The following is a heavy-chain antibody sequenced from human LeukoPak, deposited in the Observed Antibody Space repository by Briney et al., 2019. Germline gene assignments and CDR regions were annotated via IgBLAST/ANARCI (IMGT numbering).Heavy chain of an antibody. J-gene: IGHJ4*02. CDR2: INSDGSST. CDR3: ARESLYDFWSGYYFDY. CDR1: GFTFSSYW. V-gene: IGHV3-74*01. D-gene: IGHD3-3*01. Sequence: GGSLRLSCAVSGFTFSSYWMHWVRQAPGKGLVWVSRINSDGSSTSYADSVKGRFTISRDNAKNTLYLQMNSLRAEDTAVYYCARESLYDFWSGYYFDYWGQGTLVTVSS.